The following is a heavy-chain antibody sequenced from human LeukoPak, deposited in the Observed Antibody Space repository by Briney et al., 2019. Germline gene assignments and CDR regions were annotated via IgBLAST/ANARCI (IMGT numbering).Heavy chain of an antibody. CDR2: IIPIFGTA. CDR3: APGNDFWSGS. CDR1: GGTFSTYA. J-gene: IGHJ5*02. D-gene: IGHD3-3*01. V-gene: IGHV1-69*05. Sequence: SVKVSCKASGGTFSTYAISWVRQAPGQGLEWMGRIIPIFGTANYAQKFQGRVTITTDESTSTAYMELSSLRSEDTAVYYCAPGNDFWSGSWGQGTLVTVSS.